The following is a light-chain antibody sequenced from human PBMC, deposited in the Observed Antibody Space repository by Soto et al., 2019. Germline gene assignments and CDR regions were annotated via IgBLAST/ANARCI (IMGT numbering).Light chain of an antibody. Sequence: EIVLTQSPGTLSLSPGERATLSCRASQSVSSSYLAWYQQKPGQAPMLLIYGASSRATGIPDRFSGSGSGTDFTLIISRLVPEDFAVYYCQQYGSSPRTFGQGTKVDIK. V-gene: IGKV3-20*01. J-gene: IGKJ1*01. CDR3: QQYGSSPRT. CDR2: GAS. CDR1: QSVSSSY.